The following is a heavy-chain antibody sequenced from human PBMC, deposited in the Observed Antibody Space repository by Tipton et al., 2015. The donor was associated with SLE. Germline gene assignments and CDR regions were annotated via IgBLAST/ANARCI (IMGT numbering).Heavy chain of an antibody. D-gene: IGHD7-27*01. CDR3: VKGAWADD. J-gene: IGHJ4*01. V-gene: IGHV3-30*18. Sequence: SLRLSCAASGFNFRNCGGHWVRQAPGKGLDWVATISYDGNSDYYADSVKGRFTISRDNSNNTLFLQMNTLRPDDTAIYYCVKGAWADDWGQGTLVTVSS. CDR1: GFNFRNCG. CDR2: ISYDGNSD.